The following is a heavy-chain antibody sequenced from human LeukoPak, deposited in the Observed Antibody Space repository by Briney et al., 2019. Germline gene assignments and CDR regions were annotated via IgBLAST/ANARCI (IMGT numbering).Heavy chain of an antibody. V-gene: IGHV1-8*01. CDR3: ARDFGYYGSGSYYNKDY. CDR1: GYTFTSCD. CDR2: MNPNSGNT. Sequence: ASVKVSCKASGYTFTSCDINWVRQATGQGLEWMGWMNPNSGNTGYAQKFQGRVTMTRNTSISTAYMELSSLRSEDTAVYYCARDFGYYGSGSYYNKDYWGQGTLVTVSS. D-gene: IGHD3-10*01. J-gene: IGHJ4*02.